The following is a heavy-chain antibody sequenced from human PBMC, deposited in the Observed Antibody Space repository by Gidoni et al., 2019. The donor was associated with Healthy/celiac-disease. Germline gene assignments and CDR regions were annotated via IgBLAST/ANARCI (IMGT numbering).Heavy chain of an antibody. Sequence: EVQLVESGGGLVQPGGSLRLSCAASGFTFSSYWMSWVRQAQGKGLEWVANIKQDGSEKYYVDSVKGRFTISRDNAKNSLYLQMNSLRAEDTAVYYCARIPGFDFPSQTIMDVWGQGTTVTVSS. CDR2: IKQDGSEK. J-gene: IGHJ6*02. D-gene: IGHD3-3*01. CDR3: ARIPGFDFPSQTIMDV. CDR1: GFTFSSYW. V-gene: IGHV3-7*01.